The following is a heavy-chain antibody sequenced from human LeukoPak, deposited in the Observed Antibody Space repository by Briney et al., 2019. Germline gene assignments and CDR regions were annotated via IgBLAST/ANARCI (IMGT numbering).Heavy chain of an antibody. CDR1: GGSISSYY. CDR3: ARSEYYGSGSSPSFDY. J-gene: IGHJ4*02. CDR2: IYYSGST. D-gene: IGHD3-10*01. V-gene: IGHV4-59*01. Sequence: SETLSLTCTVSGGSISSYYWSWIRQPPGRGLEWIGYIYYSGSTNYNPSLKSRVTISVDTSKNQFSLKLSSVTAADTAVYYCARSEYYGSGSSPSFDYCGQGTLVTVSS.